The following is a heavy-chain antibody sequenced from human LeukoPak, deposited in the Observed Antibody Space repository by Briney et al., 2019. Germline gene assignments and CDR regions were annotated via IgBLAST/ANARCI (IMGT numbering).Heavy chain of an antibody. J-gene: IGHJ4*02. CDR1: GFTFRSYS. D-gene: IGHD3-10*01. Sequence: PGGSLRLSCVGSGFTFRSYSMNWVRQAPGKGLEWVLSISPSGSSTWHAESVKGRFTISRDNARNSLFLQMNSLRAEDTAVYYCARDFLGESGAGGCWGQGALVTVSS. V-gene: IGHV3-21*01. CDR2: ISPSGSST. CDR3: ARDFLGESGAGGC.